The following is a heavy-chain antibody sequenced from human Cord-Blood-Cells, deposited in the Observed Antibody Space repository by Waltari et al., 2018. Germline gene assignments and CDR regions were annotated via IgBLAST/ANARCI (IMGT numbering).Heavy chain of an antibody. Sequence: QVQLVQSGAEVKKPGSSVKVSCKASGGTFSSYAISWVRQAPGQGLEWMGMIIPILGIANYAQKFQGRVTITADKSTSTAYMELSSLRSEDTAVYYCARRVAAAADNWFDPWGQGTLVTVSS. CDR1: GGTFSSYA. D-gene: IGHD6-13*01. CDR3: ARRVAAAADNWFDP. CDR2: IIPILGIA. V-gene: IGHV1-69*09. J-gene: IGHJ5*02.